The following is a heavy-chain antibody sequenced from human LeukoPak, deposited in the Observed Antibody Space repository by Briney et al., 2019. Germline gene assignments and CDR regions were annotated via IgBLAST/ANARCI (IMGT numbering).Heavy chain of an antibody. D-gene: IGHD4-17*01. CDR1: GGSISDSSYY. Sequence: SETLSLTCTVSGGSISDSSYYWGWIRQPPGKGLEWIGNIYYSGSTYYNPSLRSRVTISVDTSKNQFSLKLTSVTAADTAVYYCARDLVTVTKGFDIWGQGTMVSVSS. J-gene: IGHJ3*02. CDR2: IYYSGST. V-gene: IGHV4-39*07. CDR3: ARDLVTVTKGFDI.